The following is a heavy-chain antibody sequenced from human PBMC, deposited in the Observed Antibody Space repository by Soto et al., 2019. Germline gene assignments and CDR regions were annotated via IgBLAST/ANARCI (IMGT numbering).Heavy chain of an antibody. CDR2: ISVGGGSA. V-gene: IGHV3-23*01. Sequence: PGGSLRLSCVASGFTFSDYVMTWVRQAPEKGLEWVSTISVGGGSAYYADSVKGRFAISRDNSKNRLYLQRKSLRAEDTAADYFVKDRAQHMLFGLWLDPWGPGTLVTVSS. CDR1: GFTFSDYV. CDR3: VKDRAQHMLFGLWLDP. D-gene: IGHD2-21*01. J-gene: IGHJ5*02.